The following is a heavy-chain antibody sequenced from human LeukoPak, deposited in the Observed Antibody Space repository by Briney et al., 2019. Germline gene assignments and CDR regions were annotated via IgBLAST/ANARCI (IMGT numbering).Heavy chain of an antibody. Sequence: ASVKVSCKTSGYIFASYGISWVRQAPGQGLEWMGWTSVYSGNTYYVKKFQGRVTMTTDTSTSTGYMELRSLRSDDPAVYYRARDAPDLLSGYMWGQGTLVTVSS. D-gene: IGHD3-3*01. CDR2: TSVYSGNT. CDR3: ARDAPDLLSGYM. V-gene: IGHV1-18*01. J-gene: IGHJ4*02. CDR1: GYIFASYG.